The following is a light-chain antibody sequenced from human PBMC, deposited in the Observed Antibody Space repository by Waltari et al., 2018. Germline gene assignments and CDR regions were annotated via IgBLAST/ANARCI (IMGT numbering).Light chain of an antibody. Sequence: SELTHPPPASVTPAQRVTTSCSARHSNIGGTSVNWYQQLPGTARNLLIYTNNRRPSGVPDRFSGSKSGTSATLAIGGLRSADEADYYCAAWDDSLNGWVFGGGTKLTVL. J-gene: IGLJ3*02. V-gene: IGLV1-44*01. CDR2: TNN. CDR3: AAWDDSLNGWV. CDR1: HSNIGGTS.